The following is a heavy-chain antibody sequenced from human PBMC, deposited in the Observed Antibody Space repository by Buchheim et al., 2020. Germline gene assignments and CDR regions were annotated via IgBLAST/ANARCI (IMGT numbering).Heavy chain of an antibody. D-gene: IGHD3-10*01. J-gene: IGHJ6*02. CDR2: INHSGST. Sequence: QVQLQESGPGLVKPSGTLSLTCAVSGGSISSSNWWSWVRQPPEKGLEWIGEINHSGSTNCNPSLKSRVTISVDTSKRQFSLKLRSVTAADTAVYYCARGEYGSGEVYGMDVWGQGTT. V-gene: IGHV4-4*02. CDR3: ARGEYGSGEVYGMDV. CDR1: GGSISSSNW.